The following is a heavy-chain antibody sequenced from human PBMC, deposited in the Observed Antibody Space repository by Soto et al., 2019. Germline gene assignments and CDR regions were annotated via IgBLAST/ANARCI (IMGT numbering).Heavy chain of an antibody. CDR2: ISDSGST. D-gene: IGHD2-2*01. CDR3: AKDKGGRYCSRTSCLYSFDY. CDR1: GFTFSTYA. V-gene: IGHV3-23*01. J-gene: IGHJ4*02. Sequence: EVQLLESGGGLVQPGGSLRLSCTASGFTFSTYAMSWVRQAPGKGLEWVSTISDSGSTYNADSVKGGFTISRDNSKNTLYLEMNSLRAEDTAVYYCAKDKGGRYCSRTSCLYSFDYWGQGTLVTVSS.